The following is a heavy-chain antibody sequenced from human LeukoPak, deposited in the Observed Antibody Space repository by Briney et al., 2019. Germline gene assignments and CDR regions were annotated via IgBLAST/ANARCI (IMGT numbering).Heavy chain of an antibody. Sequence: TSETLSLTCAVYGGSFSGYYWSWIRQPPGKGLEWIGEINHSGSTNYNPSLKSRVTISVDTSKNQFSLKLSSVTAADTAAYYCARGTYDILTGYQNWFDPWGQGTLVTVSS. CDR1: GGSFSGYY. V-gene: IGHV4-34*01. D-gene: IGHD3-9*01. CDR3: ARGTYDILTGYQNWFDP. CDR2: INHSGST. J-gene: IGHJ5*02.